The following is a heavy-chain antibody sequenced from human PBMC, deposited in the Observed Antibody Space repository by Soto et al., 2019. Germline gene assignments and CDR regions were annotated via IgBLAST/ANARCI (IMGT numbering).Heavy chain of an antibody. J-gene: IGHJ4*02. V-gene: IGHV3-23*01. CDR3: AKAPPHSSGYYPAGYYFDY. CDR2: ISGSGGST. CDR1: GFTFSSYA. D-gene: IGHD3-22*01. Sequence: EVQLLESGGGLVQPGGSLRLSCAASGFTFSSYAMSWVRQAPGKGLEWVSAISGSGGSTYYADSVKGRFTISRDNSKNTLYLQMNSLRADDTAVYYCAKAPPHSSGYYPAGYYFDYWGQGTLVTVSS.